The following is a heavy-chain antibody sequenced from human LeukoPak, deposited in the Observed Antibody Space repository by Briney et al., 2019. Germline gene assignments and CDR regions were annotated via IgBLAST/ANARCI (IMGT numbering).Heavy chain of an antibody. CDR2: INHSGST. J-gene: IGHJ4*02. CDR1: GGSISSGGYS. V-gene: IGHV4-30-2*01. Sequence: SETLSLTCAASGGSISSGGYSWSWIRQPPGQGLEWIGEINHSGSTNYNPSLKSRVTISVDTSKNQFSLKLSSVTAADTAVYYCARGARVIDSSGYHGYYFDFWGQGTLVTVSS. D-gene: IGHD3-22*01. CDR3: ARGARVIDSSGYHGYYFDF.